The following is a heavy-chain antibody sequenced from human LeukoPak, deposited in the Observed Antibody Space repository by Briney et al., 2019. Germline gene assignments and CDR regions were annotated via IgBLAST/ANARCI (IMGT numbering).Heavy chain of an antibody. D-gene: IGHD6-13*01. CDR3: ARDLTTRYSSSWGY. Sequence: SETLSLTCTVSGGSISSSRYYWGWIRQPPGKGLEWIGSMYYSGSTYYNPSLKSRVTISVDTSKNQFSLKLSSVTAADTAVYYCARDLTTRYSSSWGYWGQGTLVTVSS. V-gene: IGHV4-39*07. J-gene: IGHJ4*02. CDR2: MYYSGST. CDR1: GGSISSSRYY.